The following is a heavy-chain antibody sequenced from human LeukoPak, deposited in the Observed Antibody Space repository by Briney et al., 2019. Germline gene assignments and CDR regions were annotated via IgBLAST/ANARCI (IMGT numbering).Heavy chain of an antibody. V-gene: IGHV4-34*01. J-gene: IGHJ4*02. CDR3: ASLLNVAGYSGYDSDY. Sequence: SETLSPTCAVYGGSFSGYYWSWIRQPPGKGLEWIGEINHSGSTNYNPSLKSRVTISVDTSKNQFSLKLSSVTAADTAVYYCASLLNVAGYSGYDSDYWGQGTLVTVSS. CDR1: GGSFSGYY. D-gene: IGHD5-12*01. CDR2: INHSGST.